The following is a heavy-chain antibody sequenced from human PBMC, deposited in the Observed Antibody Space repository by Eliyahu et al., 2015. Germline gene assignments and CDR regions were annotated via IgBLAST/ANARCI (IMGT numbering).Heavy chain of an antibody. CDR2: IYSSGST. Sequence: QVRLQXSGPGLVKPSETLSLTCTVSGGSINTDXWSWIRQAPGRGLEWIGYIYSSGSTNYNPSLKSRVTISLDISRNQFFLKLNSVTAADTAVYYCARERDGYSLDNWGQGTLVTVSS. CDR3: ARERDGYSLDN. J-gene: IGHJ4*02. D-gene: IGHD5-24*01. V-gene: IGHV4-59*01. CDR1: GGSINTDX.